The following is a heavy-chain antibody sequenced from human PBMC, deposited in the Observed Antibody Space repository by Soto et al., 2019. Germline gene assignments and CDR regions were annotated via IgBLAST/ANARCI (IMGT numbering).Heavy chain of an antibody. CDR2: IYYSGST. D-gene: IGHD5-18*01. CDR3: ARHSSDTAMANAFDI. Sequence: SETLSLTCTVSGGSISSSSYYWGWIRQPPGKGLEWIGSIYYSGSTYYNPSLKSRVTISVDTSKNQFSLKLSSVTAADTAVYYCARHSSDTAMANAFDIWGQGTMVTVS. J-gene: IGHJ3*02. V-gene: IGHV4-39*01. CDR1: GGSISSSSYY.